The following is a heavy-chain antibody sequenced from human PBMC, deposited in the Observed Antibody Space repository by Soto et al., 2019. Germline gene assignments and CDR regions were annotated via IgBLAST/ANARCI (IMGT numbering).Heavy chain of an antibody. CDR2: ISSSGSTI. V-gene: IGHV3-48*03. D-gene: IGHD3-3*01. CDR1: GFTFSSYE. J-gene: IGHJ6*02. CDR3: VGGDYYYYGMDV. Sequence: EVQLVESGGGLVQPGGSLRLSCAASGFTFSSYEMNWVRQAPGKGLEWVSYISSSGSTIYYADSVKGRFTISRDNDKNSLYLQMNSLRAEDTAVYYCVGGDYYYYGMDVWGQGTTVTVSS.